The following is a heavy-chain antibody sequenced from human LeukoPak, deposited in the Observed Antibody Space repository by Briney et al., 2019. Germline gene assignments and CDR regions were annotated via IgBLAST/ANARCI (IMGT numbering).Heavy chain of an antibody. D-gene: IGHD3-10*01. CDR2: VISRDSDT. Sequence: GESLKISCNDSGYSITNYWIACLRQLAGSSLEWMGVVISRDSDTKYYPSFQSHGTISADNTFSTAYLQQSSLKASDTATYYCARREAMVRGVGLDLWGQGTLVTVS. J-gene: IGHJ5*02. CDR1: GYSITNYW. V-gene: IGHV5-51*01. CDR3: ARREAMVRGVGLDL.